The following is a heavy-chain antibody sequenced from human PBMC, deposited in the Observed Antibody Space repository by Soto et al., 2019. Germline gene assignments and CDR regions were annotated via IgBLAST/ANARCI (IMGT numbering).Heavy chain of an antibody. D-gene: IGHD3-10*01. J-gene: IGHJ4*02. V-gene: IGHV4-39*01. CDR3: ASIPPFTMVRGVTDTFDY. CDR2: IYYSGST. Sequence: ETLSLTCTVSGGSISSSSYYWGWIRQPPGKGLEWIGSIYYSGSTYYNPSLKSRVTMSVDTSKNQFSLKLSSVTAADTAVYYCASIPPFTMVRGVTDTFDYWGQGTLVTVSS. CDR1: GGSISSSSYY.